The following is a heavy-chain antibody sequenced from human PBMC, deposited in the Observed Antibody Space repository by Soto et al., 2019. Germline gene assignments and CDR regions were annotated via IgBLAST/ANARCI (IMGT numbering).Heavy chain of an antibody. CDR2: IDWNDDK. CDR1: GFSLSTIGLC. V-gene: IGHV2-70*01. Sequence: SGPTLVNPTQTLTLTCTFSGFSLSTIGLCVTWIRQPPGKALEWLALIDWNDDKYYNTSLKTRLTISMDTSKDQVVLIMTDVDPVDTATYYCARMRLMSRHDRIPDNLIEYWGQGTLVTVSS. CDR3: ARMRLMSRHDRIPDNLIEY. J-gene: IGHJ4*01. D-gene: IGHD2-21*01.